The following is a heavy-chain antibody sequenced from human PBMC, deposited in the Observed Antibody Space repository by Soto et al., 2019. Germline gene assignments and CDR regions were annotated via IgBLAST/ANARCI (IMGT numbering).Heavy chain of an antibody. J-gene: IGHJ4*02. CDR3: AIYCCGGSCDFVFYY. Sequence: SETLSLTCTVSGGSISSGGYYWSWIRQHSGKGLEWIGYIYYSGSTYYNPSLKSRVTISVDTSKNQFSLKLSSVTAADTAVYYCAIYCCGGSCDFVFYYCGKGSLVPVS. CDR1: GGSISSGGYY. D-gene: IGHD2-15*01. V-gene: IGHV4-31*03. CDR2: IYYSGST.